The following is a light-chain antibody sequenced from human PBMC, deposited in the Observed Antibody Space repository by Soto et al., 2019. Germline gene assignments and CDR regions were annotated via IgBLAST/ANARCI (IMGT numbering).Light chain of an antibody. CDR1: QGIRND. CDR2: AAS. CDR3: QQSYSTPYT. Sequence: AVQMTQSPSLLSASVGDRVTITCRASQGIRNDVGWYQQKPGKAPKLLIYAASTLESGVPSRFSGSGSGAEFTLTITSLQPEDFATYYCQQSYSTPYTFGQGTRLEIK. V-gene: IGKV1-6*01. J-gene: IGKJ5*01.